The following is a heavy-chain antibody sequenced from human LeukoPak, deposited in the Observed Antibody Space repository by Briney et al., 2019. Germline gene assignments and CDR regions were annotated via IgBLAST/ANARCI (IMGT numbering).Heavy chain of an antibody. J-gene: IGHJ4*02. V-gene: IGHV4-59*11. D-gene: IGHD3-9*01. CDR3: ARGILTGYYLEPGFDY. CDR2: IYYSGST. Sequence: SETLSLTCTVSGGSISSHYWSWLRQPPGKGLEWIGYIYYSGSTNYNPSLKSRVTISVDTSKNQFSLKLSSVTAADTAVYYCARGILTGYYLEPGFDYWGQGTLVTVSS. CDR1: GGSISSHY.